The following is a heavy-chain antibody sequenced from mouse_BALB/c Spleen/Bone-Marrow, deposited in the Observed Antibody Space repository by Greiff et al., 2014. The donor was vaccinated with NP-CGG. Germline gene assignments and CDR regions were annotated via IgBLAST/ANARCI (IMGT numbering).Heavy chain of an antibody. CDR1: GFNIKDTY. J-gene: IGHJ3*01. V-gene: IGHV14-3*02. CDR2: IEPANGNT. D-gene: IGHD2-1*01. Sequence: DVQLQESGAELVKPGASVKLSCTASGFNIKDTYTNWVKQRPEQGLEWIGRIEPANGNTKYDPKFQGKATITTDTSSNTAYLQLSSLTSEDTAVYYCARGKGIYLGFAHWGQGTLVTVSA. CDR3: ARGKGIYLGFAH.